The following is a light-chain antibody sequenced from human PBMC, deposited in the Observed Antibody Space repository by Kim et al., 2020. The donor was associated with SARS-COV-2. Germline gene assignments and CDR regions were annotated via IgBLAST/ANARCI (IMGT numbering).Light chain of an antibody. Sequence: GQGVTVSCSGISSNIGSNYVYWYQQVPGTAPKLLIHRNNQRPSGVPDRFSGSKSGTSASLAISGLRSEDEADYYCAAWDDSLSGWVFGGGTQLTVL. CDR2: RNN. J-gene: IGLJ3*02. CDR1: SSNIGSNY. V-gene: IGLV1-47*01. CDR3: AAWDDSLSGWV.